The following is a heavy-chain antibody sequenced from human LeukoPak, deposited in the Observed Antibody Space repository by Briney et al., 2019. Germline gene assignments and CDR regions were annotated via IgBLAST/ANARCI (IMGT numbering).Heavy chain of an antibody. V-gene: IGHV4-59*01. CDR1: GGSISSYH. CDR3: ARGVYIAAAQYAY. CDR2: ISYTGST. J-gene: IGHJ4*02. Sequence: SETLSLTCTVSGGSISSYHWTWIRQPPGKGLEWIGSISYTGSTNYNPSLKSRVTISVDTSKNQFSLKLSSVTAADTAVYYCARGVYIAAAQYAYWGQGTLVTVSS. D-gene: IGHD6-13*01.